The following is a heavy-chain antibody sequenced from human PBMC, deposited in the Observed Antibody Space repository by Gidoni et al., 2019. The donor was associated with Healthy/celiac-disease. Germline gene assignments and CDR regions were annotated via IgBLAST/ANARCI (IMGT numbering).Heavy chain of an antibody. CDR2: IYYSGST. CDR1: GGSISSGDYY. J-gene: IGHJ3*02. Sequence: QVQLPESGPRLVKPSQTLSLTCTVSGGSISSGDYYWSWIRQPPGKGLEWIGYIYYSGSTYYNPSLKSRVTISVDTSTNQFSLKLSSVTAADTAVYYCAREGYSSSGGGDAFDIWGQGTMVTVSS. V-gene: IGHV4-30-4*01. D-gene: IGHD6-6*01. CDR3: AREGYSSSGGGDAFDI.